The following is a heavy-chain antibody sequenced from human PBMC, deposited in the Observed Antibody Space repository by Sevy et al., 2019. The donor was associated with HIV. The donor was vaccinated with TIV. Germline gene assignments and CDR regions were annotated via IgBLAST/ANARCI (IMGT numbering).Heavy chain of an antibody. CDR1: GFTFTLYA. CDR2: ISYSGTNK. D-gene: IGHD2-21*02. CDR3: GRVAVEYCTDDCYHRFDY. Sequence: GESLKISCAASGFTFTLYAIHWVRQAPGKGLEWVALISYSGTNKYYADSVKGRFTISRDDSKNTAYLQMNNLRTDDTAVYYCGRVAVEYCTDDCYHRFDYWGQGTQVTVSS. V-gene: IGHV3-30-3*01. J-gene: IGHJ4*02.